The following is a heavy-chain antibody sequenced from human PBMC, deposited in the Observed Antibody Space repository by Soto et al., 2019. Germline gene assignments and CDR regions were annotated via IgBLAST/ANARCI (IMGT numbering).Heavy chain of an antibody. J-gene: IGHJ4*02. CDR1: GYTFTNTG. D-gene: IGHD1-7*01. V-gene: IGHV1-18*04. CDR3: ARAGASNWNYISSSS. CDR2: ISAKSGDT. Sequence: GAPVKVSCKTSGYTFTNTGVIWVRQAPGQGLEWMGWISAKSGDTNYAPNLQGRVTMTTDTSTTTAYMELRSLTSDDTAVYYCARAGASNWNYISSSSWGQGTLVTVSS.